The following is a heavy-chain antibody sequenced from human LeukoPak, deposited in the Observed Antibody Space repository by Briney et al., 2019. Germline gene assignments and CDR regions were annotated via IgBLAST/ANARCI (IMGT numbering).Heavy chain of an antibody. Sequence: ASVKVSCKASGYTFTGYYMHWVRQAPGQGLEWMGWTNPNSGGTNYAQKFQGWVTMTRDTSISTAYMELSRLRSDDTAVYYCARLGYCSGGSCRRGAFDIWGQGTMVTVSS. D-gene: IGHD2-15*01. CDR1: GYTFTGYY. V-gene: IGHV1-2*04. J-gene: IGHJ3*02. CDR3: ARLGYCSGGSCRRGAFDI. CDR2: TNPNSGGT.